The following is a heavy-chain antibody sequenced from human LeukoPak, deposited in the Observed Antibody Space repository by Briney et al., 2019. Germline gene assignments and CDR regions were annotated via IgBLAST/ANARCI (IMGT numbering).Heavy chain of an antibody. CDR2: MNPNSGNT. V-gene: IGHV1-8*02. Sequence: ASVKVSCKASGGTFSSYAINWVRQATGQGLEWMGWMNPNSGNTGYAQKFQGRVTMTRNTSISTAYMELSSLRSEDTAVYYCARTGSSSGEGKDYWGQGTLVTVSP. D-gene: IGHD6-6*01. CDR3: ARTGSSSGEGKDY. CDR1: GGTFSSYA. J-gene: IGHJ4*02.